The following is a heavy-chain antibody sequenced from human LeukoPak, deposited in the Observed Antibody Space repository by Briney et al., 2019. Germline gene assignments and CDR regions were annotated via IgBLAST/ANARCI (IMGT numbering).Heavy chain of an antibody. D-gene: IGHD3-22*01. CDR2: ISGSGSST. CDR1: GFTFRSYA. Sequence: GGSLRLSCAASGFTFRSYAMNWVRQAPGKGLEWVSVISGSGSSTYYADSVKGRLTISRDNSKNTLYLQMNSLRAEDTAVYYCANDGAYYDSSTDAFDIWGQGTMVTVSS. CDR3: ANDGAYYDSSTDAFDI. J-gene: IGHJ3*02. V-gene: IGHV3-23*01.